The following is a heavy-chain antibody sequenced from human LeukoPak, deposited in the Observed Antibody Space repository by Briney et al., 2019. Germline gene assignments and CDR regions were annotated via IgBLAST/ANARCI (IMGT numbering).Heavy chain of an antibody. J-gene: IGHJ5*02. CDR2: ISSGGSTI. D-gene: IGHD2-15*01. Sequence: GGSLRLSFAASGFTFSDYYMSWIRQAPGKGLEWVSYISSGGSTIYYADSVKSRFTISRDNAKNSLYLQMNSLRAEDTAVYYCAGGGQLGYWFDPWGQGTLVTVSP. CDR3: AGGGQLGYWFDP. V-gene: IGHV3-11*01. CDR1: GFTFSDYY.